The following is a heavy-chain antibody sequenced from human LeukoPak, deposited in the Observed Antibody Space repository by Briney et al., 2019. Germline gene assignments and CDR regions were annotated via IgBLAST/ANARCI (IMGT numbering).Heavy chain of an antibody. D-gene: IGHD5-18*01. Sequence: SSETLSLTCTVSGGSISSGGYYWSWIRQHPGKGLEWIGYIYYSGSTYYNPSLKSRVTISVDTSKNQFSLKLSSVTAADTAVYYCARTCGGHSYGCYYYGMDVWGQGTTVTVSS. V-gene: IGHV4-31*03. CDR2: IYYSGST. CDR3: ARTCGGHSYGCYYYGMDV. CDR1: GGSISSGGYY. J-gene: IGHJ6*02.